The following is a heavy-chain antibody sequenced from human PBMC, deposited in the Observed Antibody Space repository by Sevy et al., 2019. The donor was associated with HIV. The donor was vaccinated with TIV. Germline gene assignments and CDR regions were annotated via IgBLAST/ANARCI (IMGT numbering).Heavy chain of an antibody. Sequence: GGSLRLSCVASGFTFTNAWMDWVRQAPGKGLEWVGRIKSKTDGETTAYAAPVKGRFSISREISKNTLYLQMNSLKTEDTAVYYCTTKAPIAAVGTDYWGQGTLVTVSS. D-gene: IGHD6-13*01. CDR3: TTKAPIAAVGTDY. V-gene: IGHV3-15*07. CDR2: IKSKTDGETT. J-gene: IGHJ4*02. CDR1: GFTFTNAW.